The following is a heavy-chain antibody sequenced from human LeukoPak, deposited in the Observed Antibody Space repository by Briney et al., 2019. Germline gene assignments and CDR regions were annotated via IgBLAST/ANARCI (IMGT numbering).Heavy chain of an antibody. CDR1: GGSFSNYY. Sequence: KPSETLSLTCTVSGGSFSNYYWSWIRQPPGKGLEWIGYIYYSGSTNYDPSLKSRVTISVDTSKNQFSLKLSSVTAADTAVYYCARTNGDWNSAYYYYMDVWGKGTTVTVSS. CDR3: ARTNGDWNSAYYYYMDV. V-gene: IGHV4-59*01. CDR2: IYYSGST. D-gene: IGHD1-7*01. J-gene: IGHJ6*03.